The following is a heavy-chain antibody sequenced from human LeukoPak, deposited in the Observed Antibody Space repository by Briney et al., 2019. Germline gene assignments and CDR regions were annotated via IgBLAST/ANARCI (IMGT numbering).Heavy chain of an antibody. D-gene: IGHD3-16*01. CDR3: ARGGQGAVDY. CDR1: GFTFSSHW. J-gene: IGHJ4*02. CDR2: INNDGRVT. Sequence: GGSLRLSCAASGFTFSSHWMHWVRQAPGKGLVRVSFINNDGRVTRYADSVKGRFTISRDNAKNTVYLQMNSLRAEDAAMYYCARGGQGAVDYWGPGTLVTVSS. V-gene: IGHV3-74*01.